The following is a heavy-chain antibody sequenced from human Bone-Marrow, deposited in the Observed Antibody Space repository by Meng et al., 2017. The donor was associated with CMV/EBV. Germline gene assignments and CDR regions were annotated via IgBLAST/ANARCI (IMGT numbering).Heavy chain of an antibody. V-gene: IGHV1-8*03. J-gene: IGHJ5*02. CDR1: GYTFTSYD. CDR3: GRGGTGILSTSFDP. D-gene: IGHD2-15*01. Sequence: ASVKVSCKASGYTFTSYDINWVRQATGQGLEWMGWMNPNSGNTGYAQKFQGRVTITRNTSISAAYMELSSLRSEDTAVYYCGRGGTGILSTSFDPWGQGTLVTVSS. CDR2: MNPNSGNT.